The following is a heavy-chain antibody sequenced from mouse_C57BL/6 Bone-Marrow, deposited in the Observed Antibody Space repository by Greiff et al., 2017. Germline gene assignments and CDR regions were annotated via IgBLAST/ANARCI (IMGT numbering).Heavy chain of an antibody. Sequence: LVESGAELMKPGASVKLSCKATGYTFTGYWIEWVKQRPGHGLEWIGEILPGSGSTNYNEKFKGKATFTADTSSNTASMQLSSLTTEESAIYYCARRGYGNFAWFAYWGQGTLVTVSA. CDR3: ARRGYGNFAWFAY. D-gene: IGHD2-1*01. V-gene: IGHV1-9*01. J-gene: IGHJ3*01. CDR2: ILPGSGST. CDR1: GYTFTGYW.